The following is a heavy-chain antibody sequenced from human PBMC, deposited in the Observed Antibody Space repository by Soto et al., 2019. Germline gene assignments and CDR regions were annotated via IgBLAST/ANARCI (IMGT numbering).Heavy chain of an antibody. V-gene: IGHV4-34*01. J-gene: IGHJ3*02. CDR3: VRVKFGAFDI. D-gene: IGHD3-16*01. CDR2: INPSGST. CDR1: GGSFSGYY. Sequence: QVQLQQWGAGLLKPSETLSLTCAAYGGSFSGYYWSWIRQPPGKGLEWIGEINPSGSTNYNPSLTSRVTISVDTAKNQCSLKLSSVTAADTAVYYWVRVKFGAFDIWGQGTMVTVSS.